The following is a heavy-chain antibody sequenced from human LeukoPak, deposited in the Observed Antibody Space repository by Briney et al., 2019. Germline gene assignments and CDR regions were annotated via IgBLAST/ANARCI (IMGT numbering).Heavy chain of an antibody. CDR1: GYTFTSYG. D-gene: IGHD4-11*01. CDR3: ARDRLPPVAFFDY. J-gene: IGHJ4*02. V-gene: IGHV1-18*01. Sequence: GASVTVSCTASGYTFTSYGISWVRQAPGQGLEWMGWISAYNGNTNYAQKLQGRVTMTTDTSTSTAYMELWSLRSDDTAVYYCARDRLPPVAFFDYWGQGTLVTVSS. CDR2: ISAYNGNT.